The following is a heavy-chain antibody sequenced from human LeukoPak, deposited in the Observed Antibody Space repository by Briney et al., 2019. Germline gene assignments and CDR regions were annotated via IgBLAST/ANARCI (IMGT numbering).Heavy chain of an antibody. V-gene: IGHV4-59*01. CDR2: IYYSGST. J-gene: IGHJ4*02. D-gene: IGHD3-16*01. CDR1: GGSISSYY. Sequence: PSETLSLTCTVSGGSISSYYWSWIRQPPGEGLEWIGYIYYSGSTNYNPSLKSRVTISVDTSKNQFSLKLSSVTAADTAVYYCARYSTGWGAFDYWGQGTLVTVSS. CDR3: ARYSTGWGAFDY.